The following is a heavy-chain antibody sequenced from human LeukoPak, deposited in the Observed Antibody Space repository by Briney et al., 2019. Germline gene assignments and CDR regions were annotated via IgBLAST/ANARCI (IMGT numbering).Heavy chain of an antibody. Sequence: PSGTLSLTCTVSGGSISSSSYYWGWIRQPPGKGLEWIGSIYYSGSTYYNPSLKSRVTISVDTSKNQFSLKLSSVTAADTAVYYCARDRRGYSYGDWGQGTLVTVSS. CDR2: IYYSGST. J-gene: IGHJ4*02. CDR1: GGSISSSSYY. D-gene: IGHD5-18*01. V-gene: IGHV4-39*07. CDR3: ARDRRGYSYGD.